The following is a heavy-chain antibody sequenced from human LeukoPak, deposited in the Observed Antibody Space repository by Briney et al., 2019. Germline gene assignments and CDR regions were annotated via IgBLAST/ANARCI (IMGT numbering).Heavy chain of an antibody. D-gene: IGHD5-24*01. V-gene: IGHV1-46*01. J-gene: IGHJ4*02. CDR1: GYTFINYH. CDR2: INPSGGNT. CDR3: ARDQGGFKNF. Sequence: ASVKVSCKISGYTFINYHMHWVRQAPGQGLEWMGIINPSGGNTNYAQKFQGRVTMTRDTSTSAVYMELSSLRSEDTAVYYCARDQGGFKNFWGQGTLVTVSS.